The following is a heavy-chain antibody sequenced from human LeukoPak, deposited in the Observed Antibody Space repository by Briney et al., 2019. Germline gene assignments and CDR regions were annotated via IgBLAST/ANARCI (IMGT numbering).Heavy chain of an antibody. CDR1: GDSVSTNSGA. CDR3: ARVGGGGPYYFDY. CDR2: TYYRSKWFN. J-gene: IGHJ4*02. D-gene: IGHD3-16*01. Sequence: SQTLSLTCAISGDSVSTNSGAWNWIRQSPSRGLEWLGRTYYRSKWFNDYAVSVKSRITINPDTSKNQFSLKLSSVTAADTAVYYCARVGGGGPYYFDYWGQGTLVTVSS. V-gene: IGHV6-1*01.